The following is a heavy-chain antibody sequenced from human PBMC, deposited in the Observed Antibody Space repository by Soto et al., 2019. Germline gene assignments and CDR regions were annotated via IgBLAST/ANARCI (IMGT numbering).Heavy chain of an antibody. CDR3: AKDYEEVVVAAGFDP. V-gene: IGHV3-23*01. CDR1: GFTFRSYA. CDR2: ISGSGGNT. Sequence: PGGSLRLSCSASGFTFRSYAMSWVRQAPGKGLEWVSGISGSGGNTYYADAVQGRFTISRDNSKNTLYLQMNSLRAEDTAVYYCAKDYEEVVVAAGFDPWGQGTLVTVSS. J-gene: IGHJ5*02. D-gene: IGHD2-15*01.